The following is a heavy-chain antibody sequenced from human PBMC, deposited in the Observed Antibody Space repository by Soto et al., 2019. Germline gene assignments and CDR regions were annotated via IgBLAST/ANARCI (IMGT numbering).Heavy chain of an antibody. CDR1: GYTFTIYG. Sequence: QVQLVQSGGEVKKPGASVKVSCKASGYTFTIYGINWVRQAPGQGLEWMGWISPDIGNTNYAQKHQGRVTMTTDTSTSTAYMELRSLRSDDTAVYYCARALGYSGYAGMDVWGQGTTVTVSS. CDR2: ISPDIGNT. CDR3: ARALGYSGYAGMDV. J-gene: IGHJ6*02. D-gene: IGHD5-12*01. V-gene: IGHV1-18*01.